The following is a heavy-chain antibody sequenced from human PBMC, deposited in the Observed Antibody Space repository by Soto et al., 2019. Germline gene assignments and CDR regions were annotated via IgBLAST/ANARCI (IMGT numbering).Heavy chain of an antibody. D-gene: IGHD2-8*01. V-gene: IGHV5-51*01. J-gene: IGHJ4*02. Sequence: GESLKISCKGSGYRFSSNWIAWVRQMPGKGLEWMGMIFPSDSDTRYSPSLQGQVTISADKSISTAYLQWSGLKASDTAIYYCARLEDCSNGLCYKFFLWGQGTLVTVSS. CDR2: IFPSDSDT. CDR3: ARLEDCSNGLCYKFFL. CDR1: GYRFSSNW.